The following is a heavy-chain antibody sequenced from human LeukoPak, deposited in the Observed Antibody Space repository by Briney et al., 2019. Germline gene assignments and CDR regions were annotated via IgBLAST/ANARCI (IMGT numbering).Heavy chain of an antibody. D-gene: IGHD3-9*01. CDR1: GFSFHIHG. Sequence: PGGSLRLSCVASGFSFHIHGMNWVRQAPGKGLEWVSGVGPTGVNTYYAGSVKGRFSISRDDSKNTLYLQMNSLRGEDTAVYYCARGTSTAYFQLYFASWGQGTLVTVSS. CDR3: ARGTSTAYFQLYFAS. V-gene: IGHV3-23*01. CDR2: VGPTGVNT. J-gene: IGHJ4*02.